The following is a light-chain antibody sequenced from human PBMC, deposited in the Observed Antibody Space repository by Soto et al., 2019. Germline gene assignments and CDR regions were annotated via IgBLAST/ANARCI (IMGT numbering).Light chain of an antibody. V-gene: IGKV3-15*01. CDR2: GAS. J-gene: IGKJ5*01. CDR3: EQYNNWPIT. Sequence: EILFPQSPGTLSVSRGETLTLSWRASQYIGSNLAWYQQRNGQAPGLLIYGASTRDTGIPARFSGFGSGTECTLTLSRLQSEDFEVYYCEQYNNWPITFGQGTRLEIK. CDR1: QYIGSN.